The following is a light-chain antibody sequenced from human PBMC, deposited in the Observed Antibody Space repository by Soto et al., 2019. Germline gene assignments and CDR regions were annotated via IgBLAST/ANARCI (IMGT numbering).Light chain of an antibody. Sequence: DLVMTQTPLSLSVTPGQPASISCKSSQSLLHSNGKTYLYWYLQKPGQPPQLLISEVSNRFSGVSFRFSGSGSVTDFTLKISRVEAEDVGVYYCMQSLEIPITYGQGTRLEIK. J-gene: IGKJ5*01. CDR1: QSLLHSNGKTY. CDR3: MQSLEIPIT. CDR2: EVS. V-gene: IGKV2D-29*01.